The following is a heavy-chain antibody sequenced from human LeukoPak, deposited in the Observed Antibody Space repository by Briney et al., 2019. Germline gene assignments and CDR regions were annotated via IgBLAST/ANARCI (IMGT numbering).Heavy chain of an antibody. D-gene: IGHD2-15*01. V-gene: IGHV4-4*07. CDR1: GGSISSYY. CDR2: IYTSGST. CDR3: ARDTVAATHDAFDI. J-gene: IGHJ3*02. Sequence: SETLSLTCTVSGGSISSYYWSWIRQPAGKGLEWVGRIYTSGSTNYNPSLKSRVTMSVDTSKNQFSLKLSSVTAADTAVYYCARDTVAATHDAFDIWGQGTMVTVSS.